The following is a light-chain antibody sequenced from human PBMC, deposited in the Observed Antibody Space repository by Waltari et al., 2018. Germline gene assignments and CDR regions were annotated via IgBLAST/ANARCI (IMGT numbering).Light chain of an antibody. Sequence: QSALTQPASVSGSPGQSITISCPGTSSDVGGYNNVPWYQQHPGKAPKLLIYEVSNRPSGVSNRFSVSKSGNTASLTISGLQAEDEADYYCSSYTSSSTLEVFGGGTKLTVL. CDR3: SSYTSSSTLEV. V-gene: IGLV2-14*01. CDR2: EVS. CDR1: SSDVGGYNN. J-gene: IGLJ2*01.